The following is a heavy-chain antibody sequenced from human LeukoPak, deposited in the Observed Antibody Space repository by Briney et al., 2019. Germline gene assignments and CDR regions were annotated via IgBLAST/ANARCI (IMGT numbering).Heavy chain of an antibody. J-gene: IGHJ2*01. CDR2: ISGSGGST. Sequence: PGGSLRLSCAASGFTFSSYAMSWGRQAPGRGLEWVSRISGSGGSTYYADSVKGRFTISRDNSKNTLYLQMNSLRVEDTALYYCAKDFEAYCGGDCYTHFDLWGRGTLLTVSS. CDR1: GFTFSSYA. D-gene: IGHD2-21*02. V-gene: IGHV3-23*01. CDR3: AKDFEAYCGGDCYTHFDL.